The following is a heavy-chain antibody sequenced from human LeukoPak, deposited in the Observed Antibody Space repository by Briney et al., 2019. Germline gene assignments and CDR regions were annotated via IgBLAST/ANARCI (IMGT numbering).Heavy chain of an antibody. CDR1: GFTFDDYG. D-gene: IGHD4-17*01. V-gene: IGHV3-20*04. CDR2: INWNGGST. CDR3: AREIDYGEFSSDY. J-gene: IGHJ4*02. Sequence: PGGSLRLSCAASGFTFDDYGMSWVRQAPGKGLEWVSGINWNGGSTGYADSVKGRFTISRDNAKNTLYLQMNSLRVEDTAVYYCAREIDYGEFSSDYWGQGTLVTVSS.